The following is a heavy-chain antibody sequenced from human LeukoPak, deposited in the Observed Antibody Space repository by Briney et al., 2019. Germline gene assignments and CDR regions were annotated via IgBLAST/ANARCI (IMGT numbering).Heavy chain of an antibody. CDR2: IYYSGTT. CDR1: GGSMSSYY. Sequence: SETLSLTCTVSGGSMSSYYWSWIRQPPGKGLEWIGYIYYSGTTNYNPSLKSRVTISVDTSKNQFSLKPRSVTAADTAVYYCARGVYIAAAQYGYWGQGTLVTVSS. CDR3: ARGVYIAAAQYGY. J-gene: IGHJ4*02. V-gene: IGHV4-59*01. D-gene: IGHD6-13*01.